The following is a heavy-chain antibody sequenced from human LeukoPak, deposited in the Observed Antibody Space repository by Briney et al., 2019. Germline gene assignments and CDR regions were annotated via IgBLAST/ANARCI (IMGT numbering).Heavy chain of an antibody. CDR2: IRSKAYGGTT. V-gene: IGHV3-49*03. J-gene: IGHJ5*02. CDR1: GFTFGDYA. Sequence: GGSQRLSCTASGFTFGDYAMSWFRQAPGKGLEWVGFIRSKAYGGTTEYAASVKGRFTISRDDSKSIAYLQMNSLKTEDTAVYYCTRVSSGSSRRWFDPWGQGTLVTVSS. CDR3: TRVSSGSSRRWFDP. D-gene: IGHD6-13*01.